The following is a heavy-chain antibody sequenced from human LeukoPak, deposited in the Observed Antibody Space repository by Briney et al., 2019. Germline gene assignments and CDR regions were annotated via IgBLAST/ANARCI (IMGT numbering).Heavy chain of an antibody. D-gene: IGHD3-10*01. CDR1: GYTFTSYG. V-gene: IGHV1-69*13. Sequence: ASVKVSCKASGYTFTSYGISWVRQAPGQGLEWMGGNIPMFVTADYAQKFQGRVTITADESTNTAYMEVSSLRSEDTAMYYCARGGKAAAEQFDYWGQGTLVTVSS. J-gene: IGHJ4*02. CDR2: NIPMFVTA. CDR3: ARGGKAAAEQFDY.